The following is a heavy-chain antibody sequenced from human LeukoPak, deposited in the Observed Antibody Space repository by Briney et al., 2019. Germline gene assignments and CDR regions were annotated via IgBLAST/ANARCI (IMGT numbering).Heavy chain of an antibody. Sequence: GGSLRLSCAASGFTFSSYAMSWVRQAPGKGLEWVSAISGSGGSTYYADSVKSRFTISRDNSKNTLYLQMNSLRAEDTAVYYCARGQPGVAAAGNLDYWGQGTLVTVSS. D-gene: IGHD6-13*01. CDR2: ISGSGGST. V-gene: IGHV3-23*01. CDR1: GFTFSSYA. CDR3: ARGQPGVAAAGNLDY. J-gene: IGHJ4*02.